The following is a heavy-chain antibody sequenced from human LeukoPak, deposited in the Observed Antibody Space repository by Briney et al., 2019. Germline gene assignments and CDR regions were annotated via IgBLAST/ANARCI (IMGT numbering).Heavy chain of an antibody. V-gene: IGHV4-59*01. CDR1: GGSISSYY. D-gene: IGHD2-2*02. CDR3: AAFVVPAAIFGVYYFDY. Sequence: SETLSLTCTVSGGSISSYYWSWIRQPPGKGLEWIGYIYYSGSTNYNPSLKSRVTISVDTSKNQFSLKLSSVTAADTAVYYCAAFVVPAAIFGVYYFDYWGQGTLDTVSS. J-gene: IGHJ4*02. CDR2: IYYSGST.